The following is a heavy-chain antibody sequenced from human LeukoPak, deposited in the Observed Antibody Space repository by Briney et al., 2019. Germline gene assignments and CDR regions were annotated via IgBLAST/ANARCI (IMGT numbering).Heavy chain of an antibody. D-gene: IGHD3-3*01. J-gene: IGHJ5*02. CDR3: ARDRHITIFGVVPHRWFDP. V-gene: IGHV4-31*03. CDR2: VYYNGST. Sequence: SETLSLTCTVSGGSVSNSGYYWSWIRQHPGKGLEWIGNVYYNGSTYYNPSLKSRLSISVDTSKNQFSLKLSSVTAADTAVYYCARDRHITIFGVVPHRWFDPWGQGTLVTVSS. CDR1: GGSVSNSGYY.